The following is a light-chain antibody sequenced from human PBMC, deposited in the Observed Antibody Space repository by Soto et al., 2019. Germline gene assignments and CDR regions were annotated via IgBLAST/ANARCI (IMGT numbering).Light chain of an antibody. Sequence: EIVMTQSPATLSLSPGERATLSCRASQSVSSNLAWYQQKPGQAPRLLIYGASTRATGIPARFSGSGSGTEFTLTISSLQSEDCAVYYCQQYNNWGTFGQGTKVEIK. J-gene: IGKJ1*01. V-gene: IGKV3-15*01. CDR1: QSVSSN. CDR2: GAS. CDR3: QQYNNWGT.